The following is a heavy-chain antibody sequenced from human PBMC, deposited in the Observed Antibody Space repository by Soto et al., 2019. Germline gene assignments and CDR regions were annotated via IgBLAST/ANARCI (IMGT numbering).Heavy chain of an antibody. D-gene: IGHD1-26*01. Sequence: QVQLVQSGAEVKEPGSSVRVSCKASGGTFDNFIMNWVRQTPGQGLEWMGGIVPMLGTPTYAEKFKGRVPISATGATSTMYMEVISLRSEPSAISSCARNGTYSSSLSQYSGMDVWGQGPTVTFSS. J-gene: IGHJ6*02. CDR2: IVPMLGTP. V-gene: IGHV1-69*01. CDR3: ARNGTYSSSLSQYSGMDV. CDR1: GGTFDNFI.